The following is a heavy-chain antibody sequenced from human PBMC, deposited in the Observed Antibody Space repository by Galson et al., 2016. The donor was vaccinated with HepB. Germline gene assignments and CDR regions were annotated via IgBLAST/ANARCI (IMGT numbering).Heavy chain of an antibody. V-gene: IGHV3-21*06. D-gene: IGHD2-8*01. CDR3: AGDCTNGVCAKPGPHDYYYYGMDV. CDR1: GFTFNSYS. Sequence: SLRLSCAASGFTFNSYSMNWVRQAPGKGLEWVSSISSSTTNIYYADSVKGRFTISRDNAKNSLYLQMNSLRAEDTAVYYCAGDCTNGVCAKPGPHDYYYYGMDVWGQGTTVTVSS. CDR2: ISSSTTNI. J-gene: IGHJ6*02.